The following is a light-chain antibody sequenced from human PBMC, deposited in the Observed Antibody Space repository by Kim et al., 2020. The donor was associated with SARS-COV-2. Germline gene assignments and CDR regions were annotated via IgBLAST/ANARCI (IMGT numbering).Light chain of an antibody. Sequence: GKPVTISCTRSRGSIASNYVQWYQQRPGSAPTTVIYEDNQRPSGVPDRFSGSIDSSSNSASLTISGLKTEDEADYYCQSYDSSPWVFGGGTQLTVL. V-gene: IGLV6-57*03. CDR3: QSYDSSPWV. J-gene: IGLJ3*02. CDR2: EDN. CDR1: RGSIASNY.